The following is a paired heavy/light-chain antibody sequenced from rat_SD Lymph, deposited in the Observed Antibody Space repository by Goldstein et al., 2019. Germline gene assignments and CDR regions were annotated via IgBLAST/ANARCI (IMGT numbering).Heavy chain of an antibody. CDR3: TRVKWTMYTTDYWDY. J-gene: IGHJ2*01. CDR2: ITNTGGST. Sequence: EVQLVESGGGLVQPGRSLKLSCVASGFTFNNYWMTWIRQAPGKGLEWVASITNTGGSTYYPDSVKGRFTISRDNAKSTLYLQMNSLRSEDTATYYCTRVKWTMYTTDYWDYWGQGVMVTVSS. D-gene: IGHD1-6*01. V-gene: IGHV5-31*01. CDR1: GFTFNNYW.
Light chain of an antibody. CDR2: GAS. CDR1: EGISNS. J-gene: IGKJ4*01. V-gene: IGKV12S11*01. Sequence: DIQMTQSPASLSASLGETVSIECLASEGISNSLAWYQQKPGKSPQLLIYGASSLQDGVPSRFSGSGSGTQYSLKISGMQPEDEGVYYCQQGYKYPFTFGSGTKLEIK. CDR3: QQGYKYPFT.